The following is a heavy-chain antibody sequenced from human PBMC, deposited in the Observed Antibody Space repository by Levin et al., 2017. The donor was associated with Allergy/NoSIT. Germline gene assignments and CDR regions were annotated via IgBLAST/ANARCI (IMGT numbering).Heavy chain of an antibody. V-gene: IGHV3-64*01. CDR2: ISGDGIGI. CDR3: ARVHIRELDY. Sequence: QSGGSLRLSCAASGFNFKNYAMNWVRQAPGKGLEFVSAISGDGIGIYYANSVQGRFTISRDNSKNTLYLQMGSLTAEDMAVYYCARVHIRELDYWGQGTLVTVSS. J-gene: IGHJ4*02. CDR1: GFNFKNYA. D-gene: IGHD2-2*02.